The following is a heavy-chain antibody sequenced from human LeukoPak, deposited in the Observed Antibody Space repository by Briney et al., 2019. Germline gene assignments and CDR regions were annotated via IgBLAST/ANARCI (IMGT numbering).Heavy chain of an antibody. J-gene: IGHJ4*02. CDR3: ARGGGAAQFLY. V-gene: IGHV1-2*02. Sequence: SVNVSCKASGYTFTYFMHWVRRAPGQGLEWMGWINPNNGDTKYAQEFQGRVTMTTDTSISTAYMELSTLKSDDTAVYYCARGGGAAQFLYSGQEALVTVSS. D-gene: IGHD1-26*01. CDR2: INPNNGDT. CDR1: GYTFTYF.